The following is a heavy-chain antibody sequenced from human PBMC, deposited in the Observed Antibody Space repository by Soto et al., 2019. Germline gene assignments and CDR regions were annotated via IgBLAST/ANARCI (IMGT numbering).Heavy chain of an antibody. CDR3: ASLRGSGTNYFLDY. CDR2: IFYNGNA. D-gene: IGHD3-10*01. V-gene: IGHV4-31*11. CDR1: GDSISNGDYY. J-gene: IGHJ4*02. Sequence: SETLSLTCAVCGDSISNGDYYGSWIRQHPGKGLEWIGYIFYNGNAYYTPSLKSRITISVDTSENQFSLKLTSVTAADTAVYYCASLRGSGTNYFLDYWGQGTLVTVSS.